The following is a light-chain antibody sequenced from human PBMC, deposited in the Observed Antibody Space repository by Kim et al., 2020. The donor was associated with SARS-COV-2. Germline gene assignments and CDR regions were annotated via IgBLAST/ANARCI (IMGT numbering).Light chain of an antibody. Sequence: VSPGERVTLTCRASQSISSSLAWYQHKPGQPPRLLIYDAFNRATGVPARFSVSGSGTEFTLTISSLQSEDFAVYYCQRYDNWPWAFGQGTKVDIK. CDR2: DAF. CDR3: QRYDNWPWA. CDR1: QSISSS. V-gene: IGKV3-15*01. J-gene: IGKJ1*01.